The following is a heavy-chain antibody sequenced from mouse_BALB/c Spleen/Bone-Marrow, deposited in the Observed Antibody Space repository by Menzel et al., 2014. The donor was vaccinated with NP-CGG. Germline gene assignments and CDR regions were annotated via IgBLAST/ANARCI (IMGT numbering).Heavy chain of an antibody. Sequence: EVKLVESGGGLVKPGGSLKLSCAASGFTFSSYAMSWVRQTPEKRLEWVASISSGGSTYYPDSVKGRFPISRDNARNILYLQMSSLRSEDTAMYYCAREGGTTAHYYAMDYWGQGTSVTVSS. J-gene: IGHJ4*01. CDR3: AREGGTTAHYYAMDY. CDR1: GFTFSSYA. V-gene: IGHV5-6-5*01. CDR2: ISSGGST. D-gene: IGHD1-2*01.